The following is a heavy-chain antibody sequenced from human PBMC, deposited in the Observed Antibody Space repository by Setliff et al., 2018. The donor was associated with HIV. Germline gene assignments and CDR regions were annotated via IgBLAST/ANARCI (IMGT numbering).Heavy chain of an antibody. CDR3: ALTGHRLLRGYMDV. D-gene: IGHD2-15*01. CDR2: LYVSGDT. V-gene: IGHV4-4*07. CDR1: DDPISSYY. J-gene: IGHJ6*03. Sequence: PSETLSLTCYVTDDPISSYYWSWVRQPAGKGLEWIGRLYVSGDTNYNPSLKSRVTMSLDTSKKHFSLKLKSVTAADTAVYYCALTGHRLLRGYMDVWGKGTMVTVSS.